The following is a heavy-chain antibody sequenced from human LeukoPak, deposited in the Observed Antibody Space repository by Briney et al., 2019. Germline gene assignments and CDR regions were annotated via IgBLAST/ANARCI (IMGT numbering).Heavy chain of an antibody. CDR3: AKAKGRRIAAAGTNNCDY. Sequence: PGGSLRLSCAAAGFTFSSYAMGWVRQAPGRGLGWVSDISGGGGSTYYAASGKGRFTIARHKSKSTLYLQMNSLRAEDTAVYYCAKAKGRRIAAAGTNNCDYWGQGTLVTVSS. V-gene: IGHV3-23*01. J-gene: IGHJ4*02. CDR1: GFTFSSYA. CDR2: ISGGGGST. D-gene: IGHD6-13*01.